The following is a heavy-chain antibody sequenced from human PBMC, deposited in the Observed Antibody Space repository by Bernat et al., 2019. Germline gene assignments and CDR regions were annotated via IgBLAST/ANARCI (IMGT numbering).Heavy chain of an antibody. J-gene: IGHJ4*02. Sequence: EVQLVESGGGLVQPGGSLRLSCLASGFYFSGFWLHLIRQVPGMGLVWVSGINTDGTITYYADSVKGRFTISRDHAKNTMSLQMNTLRAEDTDMYYGGRHGDGFDYWGQGTLVTVAS. V-gene: IGHV3-74*01. CDR1: GFYFSGFW. CDR3: GRHGDGFDY. CDR2: INTDGTIT. D-gene: IGHD5-24*01.